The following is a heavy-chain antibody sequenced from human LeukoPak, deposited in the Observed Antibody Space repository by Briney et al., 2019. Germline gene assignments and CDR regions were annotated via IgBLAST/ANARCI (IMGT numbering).Heavy chain of an antibody. CDR1: GGSVSSYY. CDR2: IYYTGSG. V-gene: IGHV4-59*08. D-gene: IGHD5-18*01. J-gene: IGHJ4*02. Sequence: SETLSLTCTVSGGSVSSYYWSWIRQPPGKGLEWIGYIYYTGSGNNSPSLKSRVTISVDTSKNQFSLKLSSVTAADTAVYYCARLPGYSYGKEVDYWGQGTLVTVSS. CDR3: ARLPGYSYGKEVDY.